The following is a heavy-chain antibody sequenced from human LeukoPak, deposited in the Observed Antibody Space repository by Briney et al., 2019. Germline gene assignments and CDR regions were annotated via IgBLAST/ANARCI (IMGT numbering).Heavy chain of an antibody. Sequence: GGSLRLSCAASGFTFSSYWMSWVRQAPGKGLEWVANIKQDGSQKYYVDSVQGRFSISRDNAKNSLYLQMNSLRAEDTAVYYCARGVPYASWSGPHYSDYWGQGTLVTVSS. D-gene: IGHD3-3*01. CDR1: GFTFSSYW. V-gene: IGHV3-7*01. CDR2: IKQDGSQK. J-gene: IGHJ4*02. CDR3: ARGVPYASWSGPHYSDY.